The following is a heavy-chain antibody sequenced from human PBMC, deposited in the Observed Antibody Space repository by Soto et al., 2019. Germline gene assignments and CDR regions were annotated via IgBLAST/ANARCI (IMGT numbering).Heavy chain of an antibody. Sequence: ELQLVESGGGLVQAGRSLRLSCAASGFTFDDFAMHWVRQGPGEGLEWVSGISWNSDRMDYADSVKGRFTISRDNAKNSLYLQMNGLRPEDTALYYCAKDYYGFYGSGSSRIDYWGQGTLVTVSS. CDR3: AKDYYGFYGSGSSRIDY. J-gene: IGHJ4*02. V-gene: IGHV3-9*01. D-gene: IGHD3-10*01. CDR1: GFTFDDFA. CDR2: ISWNSDRM.